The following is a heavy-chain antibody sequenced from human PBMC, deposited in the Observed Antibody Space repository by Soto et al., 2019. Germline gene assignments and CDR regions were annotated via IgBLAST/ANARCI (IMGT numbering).Heavy chain of an antibody. CDR1: GGSISSGGYY. Sequence: QVQLQESGPGLVKPSQTLSLTCTVSGGSISSGGYYWSWIRQHPGKGLEWIGYIYYSGSTYYNPSLKSRVIITVDTSKNQFSLKLSSVTAADTAVYYCATYGSGTYKPTTFDYWGQGTLVTVSS. CDR2: IYYSGST. CDR3: ATYGSGTYKPTTFDY. J-gene: IGHJ4*02. D-gene: IGHD3-10*01. V-gene: IGHV4-31*03.